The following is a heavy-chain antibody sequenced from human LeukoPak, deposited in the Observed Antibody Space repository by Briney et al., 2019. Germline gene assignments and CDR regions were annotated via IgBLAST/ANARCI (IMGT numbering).Heavy chain of an antibody. CDR3: ARVSASDYDFWSGPYYYYGMDV. J-gene: IGHJ6*02. V-gene: IGHV3-30-3*01. CDR1: GFTFSSYA. CDR2: ISYDGSNK. Sequence: PGGSLRLSCAASGFTFSSYAMHWVRQAPGKGLEWVAVISYDGSNKYYADSMKGRFTISRDNSKNTLYLQMNSLRAEDTAVYYCARVSASDYDFWSGPYYYYGMDVWGQGTTVTVSS. D-gene: IGHD3-3*01.